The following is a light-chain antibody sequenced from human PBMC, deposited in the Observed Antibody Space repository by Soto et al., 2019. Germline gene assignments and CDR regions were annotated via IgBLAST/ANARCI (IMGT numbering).Light chain of an antibody. Sequence: DIVLTQSPGTLSLSVGERAALSCMASQSVTDTYLAWYQQKPGQAPRLIIYGTSIKATGISDRFTGSGSGTDFTLTISRLAPEDFAVYYCQQYGSSPVTFGGGTRVEI. CDR2: GTS. CDR1: QSVTDTY. V-gene: IGKV3-20*01. J-gene: IGKJ4*01. CDR3: QQYGSSPVT.